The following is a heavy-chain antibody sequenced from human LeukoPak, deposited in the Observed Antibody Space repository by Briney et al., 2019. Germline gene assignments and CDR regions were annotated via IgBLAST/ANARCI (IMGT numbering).Heavy chain of an antibody. Sequence: GGPLRLSCAASGFXFSSYGIHWVRQAPGKGLEWVAVIWYDGSNKYYADSVKGRFTISRDNSKNTLYLQMNSLRAEDTAVYYCAKRSGYDSGYFDYWGQGILVTVSS. D-gene: IGHD3-22*01. CDR1: GFXFSSYG. CDR2: IWYDGSNK. CDR3: AKRSGYDSGYFDY. V-gene: IGHV3-33*06. J-gene: IGHJ4*02.